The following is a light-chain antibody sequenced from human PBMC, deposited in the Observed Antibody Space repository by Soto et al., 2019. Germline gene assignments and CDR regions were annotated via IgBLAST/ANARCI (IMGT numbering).Light chain of an antibody. CDR2: AAS. V-gene: IGKV3-15*01. CDR1: QSVSSN. Sequence: PGERATLSCRASQSVSSNLAWYQQKPGQAPRLLIYAASTRATGIPARFSGSGSGTEFTLTISSLQPDDFATYYCQKYNSYLWTFGQGTKVDI. CDR3: QKYNSYLWT. J-gene: IGKJ1*01.